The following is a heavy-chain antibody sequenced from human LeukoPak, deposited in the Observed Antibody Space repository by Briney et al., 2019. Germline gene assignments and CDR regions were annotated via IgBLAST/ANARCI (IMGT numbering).Heavy chain of an antibody. V-gene: IGHV3-33*06. D-gene: IGHD2-21*02. CDR1: GFTFSSHG. CDR2: IWYDGSGK. CDR3: AKDLCGGDCLPFDY. Sequence: GGSLRLSCAASGFTFSSHGIHWVRQAPGKGLEWVAVIWYDGSGKDYADSVKGRFTISRDNSKNTLYLQMNSLRVEDTAVYYCAKDLCGGDCLPFDYGGQGTLVTASS. J-gene: IGHJ4*02.